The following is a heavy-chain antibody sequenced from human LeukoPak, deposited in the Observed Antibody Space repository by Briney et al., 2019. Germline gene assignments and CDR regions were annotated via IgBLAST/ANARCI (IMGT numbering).Heavy chain of an antibody. CDR3: ARGREMATIRLQWFLDL. CDR1: GGSISGYY. V-gene: IGHV4-59*01. Sequence: PSETLSLTCTVSGGSISGYYWSWIRQPPGKGLEWIAYIYHSGSTNYNPSLKSRVTISVDTSKNRFSLKLSSVTAADTAVYYCARGREMATIRLQWFLDLWGRGTLVTVSS. CDR2: IYHSGST. J-gene: IGHJ2*01. D-gene: IGHD5-24*01.